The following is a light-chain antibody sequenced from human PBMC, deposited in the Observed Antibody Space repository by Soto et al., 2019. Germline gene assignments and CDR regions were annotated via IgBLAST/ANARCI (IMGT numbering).Light chain of an antibody. CDR3: AAWDDSLNGYVV. CDR2: RDH. CDR1: SYNIGSNT. V-gene: IGLV1-44*01. Sequence: QSVLTQPPSASGTPGQRVTISCSGSSYNIGSNTVNWYQQVPGTAPRLLIHRDHQRPSGVPDRFSGSKSGTSASLAISGLQSEDEDDYYCAAWDDSLNGYVVFGGGTKLTVL. J-gene: IGLJ2*01.